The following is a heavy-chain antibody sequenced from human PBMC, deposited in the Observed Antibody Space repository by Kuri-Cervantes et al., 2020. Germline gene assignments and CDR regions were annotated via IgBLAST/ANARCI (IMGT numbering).Heavy chain of an antibody. V-gene: IGHV4-34*01. J-gene: IGHJ4*02. Sequence: SQTLSLTCAIYGGSFRGYYWSWIRQPPGKGLEWIGEINHSGSTKYNPSLKSRVTISVDTSKNQFSLKLSSVTAADTAVYYCARGSIRGHFDYWGQGTLVTVSS. D-gene: IGHD2-21*01. CDR1: GGSFRGYY. CDR2: INHSGST. CDR3: ARGSIRGHFDY.